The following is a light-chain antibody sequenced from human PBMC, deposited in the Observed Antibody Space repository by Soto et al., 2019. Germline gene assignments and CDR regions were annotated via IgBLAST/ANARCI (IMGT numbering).Light chain of an antibody. Sequence: DIQLTQSPSFLSASVGDRVTITCRASQGISTYLAWYQQKLGKAPKLLIYDASNLETGVPSRFSGSGSGTDFTFTISSLQPEDIATYYCQQYDYFPLTFGGGTKVDIK. CDR1: QGISTY. J-gene: IGKJ4*01. CDR2: DAS. V-gene: IGKV1-33*01. CDR3: QQYDYFPLT.